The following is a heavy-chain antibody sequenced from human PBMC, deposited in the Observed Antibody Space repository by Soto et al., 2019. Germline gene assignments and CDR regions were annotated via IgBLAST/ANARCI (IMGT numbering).Heavy chain of an antibody. D-gene: IGHD3-9*01. J-gene: IGHJ5*02. CDR1: GFTFSSYA. V-gene: IGHV3-23*01. Sequence: GGSLRLSCAASGFTFSSYAMSWVRQAPGKGLEWVSAISGSGGSTYYADSVKGRFTISRDNSKKTLYLQMNSLRAEDTAVYYCAKDQFDGLRYFDWSNTFDPWGQGTLVTVSS. CDR2: ISGSGGST. CDR3: AKDQFDGLRYFDWSNTFDP.